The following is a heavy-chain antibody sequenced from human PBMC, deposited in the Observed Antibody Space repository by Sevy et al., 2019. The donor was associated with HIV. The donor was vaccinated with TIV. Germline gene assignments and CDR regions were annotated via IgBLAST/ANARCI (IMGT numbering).Heavy chain of an antibody. J-gene: IGHJ4*02. V-gene: IGHV3-72*01. Sequence: GGSLRLSCAASGFTFSDHYVEWVRQAPGKGLEWVGRIRNKADSYTTEYAASVKGRFTISRDDSKNSLHLLMNSLKTEDTAVYYCATHAGIAAASRVFDYWGQGTLVTVSS. CDR1: GFTFSDHY. CDR3: ATHAGIAAASRVFDY. CDR2: IRNKADSYTT. D-gene: IGHD6-13*01.